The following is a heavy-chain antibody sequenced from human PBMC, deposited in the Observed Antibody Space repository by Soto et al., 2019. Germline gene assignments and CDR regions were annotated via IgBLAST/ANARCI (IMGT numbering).Heavy chain of an antibody. CDR3: ARRAETNGWNGFGADKYYFDF. Sequence: QVQLVQSGAEVRKPGASVKVSCEASGYTFTSYDIYWVRQATGQVLEWMGWMNPSTGNSGYAQKFQGRVTMTSDTSISTAHMELSRLRSEDKAVYYCARRAETNGWNGFGADKYYFDFWGQGTLVTVSS. D-gene: IGHD1-1*01. V-gene: IGHV1-8*01. CDR2: MNPSTGNS. CDR1: GYTFTSYD. J-gene: IGHJ4*02.